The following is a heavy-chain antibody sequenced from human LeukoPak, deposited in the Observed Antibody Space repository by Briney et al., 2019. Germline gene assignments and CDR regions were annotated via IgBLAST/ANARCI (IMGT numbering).Heavy chain of an antibody. Sequence: ASVTVSCKASGYTFTTYAMHWVCQAPGQRLEWLGWINTANGDTKYSQKFQGRVTITRDTSASTAYMELSSLRVEDTAVYYCARDPLGSSPYYYGMDVWGQGTTVTVSS. D-gene: IGHD6-13*01. V-gene: IGHV1-3*04. CDR1: GYTFTTYA. CDR2: INTANGDT. J-gene: IGHJ6*02. CDR3: ARDPLGSSPYYYGMDV.